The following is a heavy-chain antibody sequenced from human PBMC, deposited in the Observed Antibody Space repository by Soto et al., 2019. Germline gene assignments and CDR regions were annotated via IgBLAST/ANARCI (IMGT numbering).Heavy chain of an antibody. J-gene: IGHJ6*04. CDR3: ARGLSALPATGMAV. V-gene: IGHV6-1*01. Sequence: SQNLSLTCAFSGDIVSSTSAAWNWIRQSPSRGLEWLGRTYYRSKWYHDYAVSVKSRITINPDTSKNQFSLQLNSVTPEDKAVYYCARGLSALPATGMAVRGKGTTVTVSS. D-gene: IGHD1-26*01. CDR1: GDIVSSTSAA. CDR2: TYYRSKWYH.